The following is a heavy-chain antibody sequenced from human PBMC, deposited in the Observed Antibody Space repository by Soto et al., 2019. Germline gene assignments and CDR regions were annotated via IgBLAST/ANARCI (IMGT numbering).Heavy chain of an antibody. CDR3: ARGDAYDYVWGSYRYGPVLFGY. D-gene: IGHD3-16*02. V-gene: IGHV4-31*03. Sequence: SETLSLTCTVSGGSISSGGYHWSWIRQHPGKGLEWIGYIYYSGSTYYNPSLKSRVTISVDTSKNQFSLKLSSVTAADTAVYYCARGDAYDYVWGSYRYGPVLFGYWGQGTLVTVSS. CDR1: GGSISSGGYH. CDR2: IYYSGST. J-gene: IGHJ4*02.